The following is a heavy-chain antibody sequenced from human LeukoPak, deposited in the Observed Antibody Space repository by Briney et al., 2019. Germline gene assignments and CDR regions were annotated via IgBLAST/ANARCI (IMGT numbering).Heavy chain of an antibody. CDR2: IYHRGTT. CDR3: ARVGSSSWYWGAYDY. D-gene: IGHD6-13*01. J-gene: IGHJ4*02. CDR1: GFYVSSGYY. V-gene: IGHV4-38-2*02. Sequence: SETLSLTCTVSGFYVSSGYYWGWIRQPPGEGLQWIGSIYHRGTTYYNPSLKSRVTISVDTSKNQFSLKLSSVTAADTAVYYCARVGSSSWYWGAYDYWGQGTLVTVSS.